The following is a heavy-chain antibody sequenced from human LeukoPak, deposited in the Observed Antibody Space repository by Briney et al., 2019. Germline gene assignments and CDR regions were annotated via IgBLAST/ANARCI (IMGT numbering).Heavy chain of an antibody. V-gene: IGHV4-4*07. CDR2: IYTSGST. CDR1: GGSISSSY. CDR3: ATERKAYYDYVWGSYRYTYFDY. D-gene: IGHD3-16*02. Sequence: SETLSLTCTVSGGSISSSYWSWIRQPAGKGLEWIGRIYTSGSTNYNPSLKSRVTMSVDTSKNQFSLKLSSVTAADTAVYYCATERKAYYDYVWGSYRYTYFDYWGQGTLVTVSS. J-gene: IGHJ4*02.